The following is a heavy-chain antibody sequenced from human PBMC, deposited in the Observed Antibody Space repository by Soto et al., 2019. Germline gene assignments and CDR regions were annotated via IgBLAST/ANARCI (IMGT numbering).Heavy chain of an antibody. CDR1: GGSISSSSYY. Sequence: QLQLQESGPGLVKPSETLSLTCTVSGGSISSSSYYWGWVRQPPGKGLEWIGSIYYSGGTYYNPSLKSRVTISVDTSKNQFSLKLRSVTAADTAVYYCARPSRSYLYYFDYWGQGTLVTVSS. V-gene: IGHV4-39*01. J-gene: IGHJ4*02. D-gene: IGHD1-26*01. CDR2: IYYSGGT. CDR3: ARPSRSYLYYFDY.